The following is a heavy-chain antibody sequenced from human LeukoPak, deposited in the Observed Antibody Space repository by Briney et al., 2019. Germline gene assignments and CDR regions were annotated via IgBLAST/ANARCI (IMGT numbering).Heavy chain of an antibody. V-gene: IGHV3-7*01. J-gene: IGHJ4*02. D-gene: IGHD6-19*01. CDR2: TNADGSDK. CDR1: GFTFSNYW. Sequence: PGGSLRLSCSASGFTFSNYWMTWVRQAPGKGLELVANTNADGSDKYYLGSVKGRFTISRDNAKNSLYLQMNNLRVEDTAVYYCARDDPSAWYGDWGQGTLVTVSS. CDR3: ARDDPSAWYGD.